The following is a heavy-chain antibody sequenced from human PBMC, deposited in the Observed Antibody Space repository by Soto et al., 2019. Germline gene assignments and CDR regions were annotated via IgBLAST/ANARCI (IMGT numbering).Heavy chain of an antibody. Sequence: QVQLVQSGAEVKKPGSSVKVSCKASGGTFSSYAISWVRQAPGQELEWMGGIIPIFGTANYAQKLQGRVAITADESTSTAYMELSSLRSEDTAVYFCARDPGSPSYFDYLGQGTLVTVSS. CDR2: IIPIFGTA. D-gene: IGHD6-6*01. CDR3: ARDPGSPSYFDY. CDR1: GGTFSSYA. V-gene: IGHV1-69*01. J-gene: IGHJ4*02.